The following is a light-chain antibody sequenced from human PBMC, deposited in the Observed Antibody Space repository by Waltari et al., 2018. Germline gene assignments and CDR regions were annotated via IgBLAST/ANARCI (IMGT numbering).Light chain of an antibody. CDR2: DTS. CDR3: QQGSVLPLT. V-gene: IGKV3-11*01. CDR1: QSVFNY. Sequence: EIVLTQSPATLSLSAGERATLSCRASQSVFNYLAWYQQKPGQAPRLLIYDTSKRATGIPARVSGSGSGTDFTLTISNLEAEDFALYFCQQGSVLPLTFGGGTKVDIK. J-gene: IGKJ4*01.